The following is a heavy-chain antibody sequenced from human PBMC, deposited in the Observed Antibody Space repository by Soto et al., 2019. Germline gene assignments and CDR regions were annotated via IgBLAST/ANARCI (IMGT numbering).Heavy chain of an antibody. CDR3: ARDRVEVVAATDESYWYFDL. J-gene: IGHJ2*01. CDR1: GGSISSGDYY. V-gene: IGHV4-30-4*01. Sequence: QVQLQESGPGLVKPSQTLSLTCTVSGGSISSGDYYWSWIRQPPGKGLEWIGYIYYSGSTYYNPSLKSRVTISVDTSKNQFSLKLSSVTAADTAVYYCARDRVEVVAATDESYWYFDLWGRGTLVTVSS. CDR2: IYYSGST. D-gene: IGHD2-15*01.